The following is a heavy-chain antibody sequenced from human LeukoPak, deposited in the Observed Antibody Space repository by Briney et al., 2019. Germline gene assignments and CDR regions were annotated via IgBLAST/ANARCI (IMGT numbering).Heavy chain of an antibody. CDR3: AREVLVSNWLDP. J-gene: IGHJ5*02. Sequence: SETLSLTCKVSGESLSSSGYYWSWVRQHPGKGLEWIGSIDYSGSSHYNPSLKSRVIISEDTSNNQFSLRLSSVTAADTAVYFCAREVLVSNWLDPWGQGAPVTVSS. CDR1: GESLSSSGYY. CDR2: IDYSGSS. D-gene: IGHD3-3*01. V-gene: IGHV4-31*03.